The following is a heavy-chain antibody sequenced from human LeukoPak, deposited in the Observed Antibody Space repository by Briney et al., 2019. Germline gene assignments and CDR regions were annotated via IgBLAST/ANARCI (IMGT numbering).Heavy chain of an antibody. D-gene: IGHD3-10*01. CDR1: GGSFSGYY. V-gene: IGHV4-34*01. Sequence: SETLSLTCAVYGGSFSGYYWSWIRQPPGKGLEWIGEINHSGSTNYNPSLKSRVTISVDTSKNQFSLKLSSVTAADTAVYYCARDREITMVRGVIKRGWFDPWGQGTLVTVSS. CDR2: INHSGST. J-gene: IGHJ5*02. CDR3: ARDREITMVRGVIKRGWFDP.